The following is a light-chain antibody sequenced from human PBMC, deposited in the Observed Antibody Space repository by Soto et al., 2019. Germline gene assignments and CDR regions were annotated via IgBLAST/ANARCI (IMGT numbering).Light chain of an antibody. V-gene: IGLV6-57*03. CDR3: QSYDSSIRV. CDR1: SGSIASNY. Sequence: NFMLTQPHSVSESPGKTVTISCTRSSGSIASNYVQWYQQRPGSAPTTVIYEDNQRPSGVPDRFSGSIDSSSNSASLTISGLKTEDEADYYCQSYDSSIRVFGGVTKLTVL. CDR2: EDN. J-gene: IGLJ3*02.